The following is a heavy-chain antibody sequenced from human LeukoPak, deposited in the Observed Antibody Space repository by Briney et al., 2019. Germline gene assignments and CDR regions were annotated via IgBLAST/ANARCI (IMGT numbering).Heavy chain of an antibody. CDR1: GFTFSSSW. D-gene: IGHD3-22*01. J-gene: IGHJ4*02. Sequence: PGGALRLSCAASGFTFSSSWMHWVRHGPGKGLEWVSRVYSDGSRTTYADSVKGRFTISRDNAKKTLYLKMNSLRADDTAVYCCARVVDDYDRGGFSWFDYWGQGTLVRVSS. V-gene: IGHV3-74*03. CDR2: VYSDGSRT. CDR3: ARVVDDYDRGGFSWFDY.